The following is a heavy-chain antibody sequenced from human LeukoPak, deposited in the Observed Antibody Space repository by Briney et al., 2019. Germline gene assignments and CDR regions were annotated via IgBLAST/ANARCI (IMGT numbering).Heavy chain of an antibody. CDR1: GGSISSYY. V-gene: IGHV4-59*01. D-gene: IGHD4-17*01. Sequence: SETLSHTCTVSGGSISSYYWSWIRQPPGKGLEWIGYIYYSGSTNYNPSLKSRVTISVDTSKNQFSLKLSSVTAADTAVYYCARDRIYGDYLDYYYGMDVWGQGTTVTVSS. CDR3: ARDRIYGDYLDYYYGMDV. J-gene: IGHJ6*02. CDR2: IYYSGST.